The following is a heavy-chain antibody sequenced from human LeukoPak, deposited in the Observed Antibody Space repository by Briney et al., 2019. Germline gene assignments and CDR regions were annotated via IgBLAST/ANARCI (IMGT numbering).Heavy chain of an antibody. V-gene: IGHV4-30-4*01. J-gene: IGHJ4*02. D-gene: IGHD6-25*01. CDR3: ARGRRSGETAIRD. CDR1: GDSIGSDDYY. CDR2: IYYTAGT. Sequence: SETLSLTCTVSGDSIGSDDYYWGWIRQPPGTGLEWIGYIYYTAGTYYNPSLKSRISLSVDTSKNQFSLKLSSVTAADTAMYYCARGRRSGETAIRDWGQGTLVTVSS.